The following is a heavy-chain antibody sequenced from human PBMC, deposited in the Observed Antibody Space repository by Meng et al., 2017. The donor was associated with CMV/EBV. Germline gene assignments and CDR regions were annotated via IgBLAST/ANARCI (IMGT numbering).Heavy chain of an antibody. Sequence: GESLKISCAASGFTLSSYAMHWVRQAPGKGLEWVAVISYDGSNKYYADSVKGRFTISRDNSKNTLYLQMNSLRAEDTAVYYCAKASMDYSNYAGYFDYWGQGTLVTVSS. V-gene: IGHV3-30-3*01. D-gene: IGHD4-11*01. CDR3: AKASMDYSNYAGYFDY. CDR2: ISYDGSNK. CDR1: GFTLSSYA. J-gene: IGHJ4*02.